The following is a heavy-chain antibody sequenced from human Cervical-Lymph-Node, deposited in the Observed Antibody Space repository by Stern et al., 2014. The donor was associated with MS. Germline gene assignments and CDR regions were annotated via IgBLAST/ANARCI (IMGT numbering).Heavy chain of an antibody. CDR2: ISYDGSDT. Sequence: QVQLVQSGGGVVQPGRSLRLTCTVSGFTFSSYGMHWVRQAPGKGLERVSVISYDGSDTVYAESVKGRFTISRDNTKNTLYLEMRRLRREDTAVYYCVKRGITEVRGVRLGDYWGPGTLVIVSS. V-gene: IGHV3-30*18. CDR1: GFTFSSYG. D-gene: IGHD3-10*01. J-gene: IGHJ4*02. CDR3: VKRGITEVRGVRLGDY.